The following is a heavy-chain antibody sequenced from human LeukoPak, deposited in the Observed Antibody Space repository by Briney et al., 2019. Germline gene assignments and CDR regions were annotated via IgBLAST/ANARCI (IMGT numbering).Heavy chain of an antibody. CDR1: GFTFSSYA. CDR3: ARRGRVGATTSSFDI. J-gene: IGHJ3*02. D-gene: IGHD1-26*01. V-gene: IGHV3-64*01. Sequence: GGSLRLSCAASGFTFSSYAMHWVRQAPGKGLEYVSAISSNGGSTYYANSVKGRFTISRDNSKNTLYLQMGSLRAEDMAVYYCARRGRVGATTSSFDIWGQGTMVTVSS. CDR2: ISSNGGST.